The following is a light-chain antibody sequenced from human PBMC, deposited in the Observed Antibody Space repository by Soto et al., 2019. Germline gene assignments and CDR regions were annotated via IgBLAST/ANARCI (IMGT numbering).Light chain of an antibody. CDR1: QGIRND. Sequence: AIQMTQSPSSLSASVGDRVTITCRASQGIRNDLGWYQQKPWKAPKLLIYDASSLESGVPSRFSGSGSGTEFTLTISSLQPDDFATYYCQQYNSYWTFGQGTRWIS. CDR2: DAS. J-gene: IGKJ1*01. V-gene: IGKV1-13*02. CDR3: QQYNSYWT.